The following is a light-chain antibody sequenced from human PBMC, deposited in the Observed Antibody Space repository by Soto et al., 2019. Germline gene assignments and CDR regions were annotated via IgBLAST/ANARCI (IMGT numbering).Light chain of an antibody. J-gene: IGKJ1*01. Sequence: NQMTQAPSTLSASVGDRVTIICRASQSISNWWAWYQQKPGTAPKLLIYHASTLESGVPSRFSGSGSGTEFTLTISSLQPDDFATYYCQQYNSYSFGQGTKVDIK. V-gene: IGKV1-5*02. CDR3: QQYNSYS. CDR2: HAS. CDR1: QSISNW.